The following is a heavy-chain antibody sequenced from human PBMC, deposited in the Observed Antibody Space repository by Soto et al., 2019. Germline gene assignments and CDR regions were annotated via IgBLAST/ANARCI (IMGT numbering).Heavy chain of an antibody. Sequence: ASVKVSCKASGYTFTGYYMHWVRQAPGQGLEWMGWINPNSGGTNYAQKFQGRVTMTRDTSISTAYMELSRLRSDDTAVYYCARPRSNVIGWWDLDFWGQGTLVTVSS. CDR1: GYTFTGYY. CDR2: INPNSGGT. J-gene: IGHJ4*03. V-gene: IGHV1-2*02. D-gene: IGHD2-8*02. CDR3: ARPRSNVIGWWDLDF.